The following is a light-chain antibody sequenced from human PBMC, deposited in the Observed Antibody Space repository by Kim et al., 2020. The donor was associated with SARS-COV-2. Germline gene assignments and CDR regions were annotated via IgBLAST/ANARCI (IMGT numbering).Light chain of an antibody. CDR2: AAS. CDR1: QDSRNY. CDR3: QKYNSAPYT. V-gene: IGKV1-27*01. Sequence: SASLGDRVTITCRSSQDSRNYLAWYQQKPGEVPMLLIYAASTLQSGVPSRFSGSGSGTDFTLTISSLQPEDVASYYCQKYNSAPYTFGQGTKLEI. J-gene: IGKJ2*01.